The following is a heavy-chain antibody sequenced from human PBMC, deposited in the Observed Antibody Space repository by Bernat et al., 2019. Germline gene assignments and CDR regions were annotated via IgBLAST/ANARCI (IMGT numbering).Heavy chain of an antibody. V-gene: IGHV3-30-3*01. J-gene: IGHJ4*02. Sequence: QVQLVESGGGVVQPGRSLRLSCAASGFTFSNHGLHWVRQAPGKGLEWVSIISYDGSNKYYRDYVKGRFTISRDSSRNTLYLQMNSLRPEDTAVYYCARGGNYLTTNKYYFDYWGQGTLVTVSS. CDR3: ARGGNYLTTNKYYFDY. CDR2: ISYDGSNK. D-gene: IGHD4-11*01. CDR1: GFTFSNHG.